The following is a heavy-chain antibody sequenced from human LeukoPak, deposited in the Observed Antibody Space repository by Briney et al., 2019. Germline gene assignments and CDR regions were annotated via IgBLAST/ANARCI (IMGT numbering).Heavy chain of an antibody. Sequence: ASVKVSCKASGYTFTGYYMHWVRQAPGQGLEWMGWIDPNSGGANYAQKFQGRVTMTRDTSISTAYMELSRLRSDDTAVYYCARDSSGYVSWFDPWGQGTLVTVSS. CDR1: GYTFTGYY. CDR3: ARDSSGYVSWFDP. CDR2: IDPNSGGA. D-gene: IGHD3-22*01. V-gene: IGHV1-2*02. J-gene: IGHJ5*02.